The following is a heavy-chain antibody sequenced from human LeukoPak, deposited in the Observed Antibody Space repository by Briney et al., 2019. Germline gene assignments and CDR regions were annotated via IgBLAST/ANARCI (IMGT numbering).Heavy chain of an antibody. CDR3: ARVGVGATTYFDY. J-gene: IGHJ4*02. V-gene: IGHV4-59*01. Sequence: SETLSLTCTVSGGSISSYHWNWIRQPPGKGLEWIGYIYYSGSTNYNPSLRGRVTMSVDRSNNKFFLKLSSMTAADTAVYYCARVGVGATTYFDYWGQGTLVTVSS. CDR1: GGSISSYH. D-gene: IGHD1-26*01. CDR2: IYYSGST.